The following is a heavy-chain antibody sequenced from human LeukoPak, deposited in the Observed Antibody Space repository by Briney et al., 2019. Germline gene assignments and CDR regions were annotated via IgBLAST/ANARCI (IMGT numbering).Heavy chain of an antibody. CDR3: ARNPNTLSPYCGSDCYPDDAFDI. CDR2: IYTSGST. CDR1: GGSISSYY. Sequence: SETLSLTCTVSGGSISSYYWSWIRQPAGKGLEWIGRIYTSGSTNYNPSLRSRVTMSVDTSKNQFSLKLSSVTAADTAVYYCARNPNTLSPYCGSDCYPDDAFDIWGQGTMVTVSS. J-gene: IGHJ3*02. V-gene: IGHV4-4*07. D-gene: IGHD2-21*01.